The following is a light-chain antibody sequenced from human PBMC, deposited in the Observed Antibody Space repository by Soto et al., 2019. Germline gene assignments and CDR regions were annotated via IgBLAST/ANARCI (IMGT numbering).Light chain of an antibody. Sequence: EIVLTQSPDTLSLSPGERATLSCRASQSVSSDLAWYHQKPGQAPRLLIYGASTRATGIPARFSGSGSGTEFTLTINSLQSEDFAVYYCQQYNYWPGTFGQGTKVDIK. V-gene: IGKV3-15*01. CDR2: GAS. CDR3: QQYNYWPGT. CDR1: QSVSSD. J-gene: IGKJ1*01.